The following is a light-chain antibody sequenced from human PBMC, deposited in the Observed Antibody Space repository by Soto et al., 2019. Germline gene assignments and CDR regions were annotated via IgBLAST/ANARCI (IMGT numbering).Light chain of an antibody. CDR3: SSYAGTYTFGV. J-gene: IGLJ1*01. V-gene: IGLV2-18*02. Sequence: QSALTQPPSVSGSPGQSVTISCTGTSSDVGSYNRLSWYQQPPGTAPKLIMYEVNTRPSGVPDRFSGSKSGSTASLTISGLQAEDEADYYCSSYAGTYTFGVFGTGTKLTVL. CDR2: EVN. CDR1: SSDVGSYNR.